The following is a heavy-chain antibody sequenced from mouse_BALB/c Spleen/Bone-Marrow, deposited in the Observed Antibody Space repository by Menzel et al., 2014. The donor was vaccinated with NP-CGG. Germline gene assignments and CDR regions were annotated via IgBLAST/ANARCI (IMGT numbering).Heavy chain of an antibody. D-gene: IGHD2-14*01. Sequence: QVQLQQSGAELMKPGASVEISCKATGYTFXSYWIEWVKQRPGHGLEWIGEILPGSGSTNYNEKFKGKATFTADTSSNTAYMQLSSLASEDSAVYYCARRGYDGAYWGQGTLVTVSA. CDR1: GYTFXSYW. CDR2: ILPGSGST. CDR3: ARRGYDGAY. J-gene: IGHJ3*01. V-gene: IGHV1-9*01.